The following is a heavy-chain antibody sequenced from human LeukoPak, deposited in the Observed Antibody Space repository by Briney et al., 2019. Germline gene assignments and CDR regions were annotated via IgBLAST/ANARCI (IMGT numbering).Heavy chain of an antibody. CDR1: GGSFSGYY. Sequence: PLETLSLTCAVYGGSFSGYYWSWIRQPPGKGLEWIGEINHSGSTNYNPSLKSRVTISVDTSKNQFSLKLSSVTAADTAVYYCARPKKYTIALDYWGQGTLVTVSS. D-gene: IGHD2-2*02. V-gene: IGHV4-34*01. CDR3: ARPKKYTIALDY. J-gene: IGHJ4*02. CDR2: INHSGST.